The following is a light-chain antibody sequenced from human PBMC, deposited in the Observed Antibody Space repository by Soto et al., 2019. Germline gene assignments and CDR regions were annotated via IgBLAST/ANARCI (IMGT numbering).Light chain of an antibody. Sequence: EIVLTQSPATLSLYPWEIATLSCRASQSVSSYLAWYQQKPGQAPRLLIYDASKRATGIPARFSGSGFGTDYTLTISSLEPEDFAVYDCQQGSKWRTFGQGTKVDIK. CDR2: DAS. J-gene: IGKJ1*01. V-gene: IGKV3-11*01. CDR3: QQGSKWRT. CDR1: QSVSSY.